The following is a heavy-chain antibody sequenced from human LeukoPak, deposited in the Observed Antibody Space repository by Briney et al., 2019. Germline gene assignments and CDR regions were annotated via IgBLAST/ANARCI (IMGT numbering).Heavy chain of an antibody. V-gene: IGHV4-61*02. D-gene: IGHD4-17*01. Sequence: SQTLSLTCTVSGGSISSGSYYWSWIRQPAGKGLEWIGRIYTSGSTNYNPSLKSRVTISVDTSKNQFSLKLSSVTAADTAVYYCARQNYGDYLSDWGQGTLVTVSS. CDR3: ARQNYGDYLSD. J-gene: IGHJ4*02. CDR1: GGSISSGSYY. CDR2: IYTSGST.